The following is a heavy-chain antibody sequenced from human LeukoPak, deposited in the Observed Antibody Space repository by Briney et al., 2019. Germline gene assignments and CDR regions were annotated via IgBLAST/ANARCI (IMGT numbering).Heavy chain of an antibody. V-gene: IGHV3-23*01. Sequence: PGGSLRLSCTASGFTFGDYAMSWVRQAPGKGLEWVATVSGSGDRMYHADSVKGRFTISRDNSKNTIYLQMNSLRAEDTALYYCAKAAAAPGFDFWGQGTLVTVSS. CDR2: VSGSGDRM. J-gene: IGHJ4*02. CDR1: GFTFGDYA. D-gene: IGHD6-13*01. CDR3: AKAAAAPGFDF.